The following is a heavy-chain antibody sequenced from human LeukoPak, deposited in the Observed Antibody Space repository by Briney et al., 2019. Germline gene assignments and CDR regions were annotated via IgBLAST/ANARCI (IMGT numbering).Heavy chain of an antibody. CDR1: GYTFTGYY. V-gene: IGHV1-2*02. CDR2: INPNSGGT. Sequence: ASVKVSCKASGYTFTGYYMHWVRQAPGQGLEWMGWINPNSGGTNYAQKFQGRVTMTRDTSISTAYMELSRLRSDGTAVYYCARPRGRIQLWELDYWGQGTLVTVSS. J-gene: IGHJ4*02. CDR3: ARPRGRIQLWELDY. D-gene: IGHD5-18*01.